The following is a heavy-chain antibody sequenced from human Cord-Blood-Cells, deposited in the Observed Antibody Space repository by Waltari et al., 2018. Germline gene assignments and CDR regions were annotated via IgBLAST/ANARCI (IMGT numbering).Heavy chain of an antibody. CDR1: GYXFTSXX. D-gene: IGHD2-15*01. Sequence: EVQXVQSGAEVKKPGESLKISCKGSGYXFTSXXXGWVRQMXXKGLEWMGIIYPGDSDTRYSPSFQGQVTISADKSISTAYLQWSSLKASDTAMYYCARPYCSGGSCYNWFDPWGXGTLVTVSS. J-gene: IGHJ5*02. CDR2: IYPGDSDT. CDR3: ARPYCSGGSCYNWFDP. V-gene: IGHV5-51*01.